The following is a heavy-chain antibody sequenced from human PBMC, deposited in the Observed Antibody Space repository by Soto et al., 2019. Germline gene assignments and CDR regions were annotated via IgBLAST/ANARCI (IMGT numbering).Heavy chain of an antibody. CDR3: ARSYGGNPINWFDP. V-gene: IGHV1-2*04. Sequence: QVRLVQSGAEVKKPGASVKVSCKASGYTFTGYYMHWVRQAPGQGLEWMGWINPNSGGTNYAQKFQGWVTMTRDTSISTAYMELSRLRSDDTAVYYCARSYGGNPINWFDPWGQGTLVTVSS. CDR1: GYTFTGYY. CDR2: INPNSGGT. J-gene: IGHJ5*02. D-gene: IGHD4-17*01.